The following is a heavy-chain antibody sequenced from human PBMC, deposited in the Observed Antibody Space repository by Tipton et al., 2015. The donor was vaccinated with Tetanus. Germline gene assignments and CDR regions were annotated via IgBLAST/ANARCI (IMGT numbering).Heavy chain of an antibody. CDR3: AREADCSGGSCFSGDFDT. CDR1: GFIFSSYG. CDR2: SWYDGTDK. J-gene: IGHJ4*02. D-gene: IGHD2-15*01. Sequence: SLRLSCAASGFIFSSYGIHWVRQAPGKGLEWVAVSWYDGTDKYYADSVKGRFTISRDNSKNTLYLQMNSLGAEDTAVYYCAREADCSGGSCFSGDFDTWGQGTQVTVSS. V-gene: IGHV3-33*01.